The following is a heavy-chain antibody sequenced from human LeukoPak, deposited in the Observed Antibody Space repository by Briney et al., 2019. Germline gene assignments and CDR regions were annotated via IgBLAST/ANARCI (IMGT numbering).Heavy chain of an antibody. Sequence: SETLSLTCTVSGGSISSSSYYWGWIRQPPGKGLEWIGSIYYSGSTYYNPSLKSRVTISVDTSKNQFSLKLSSVTAADTAVYYCASGPPDSSISYFDLWGRGTLVSVSS. J-gene: IGHJ2*01. CDR1: GGSISSSSYY. CDR3: ASGPPDSSISYFDL. D-gene: IGHD6-13*01. V-gene: IGHV4-39*01. CDR2: IYYSGST.